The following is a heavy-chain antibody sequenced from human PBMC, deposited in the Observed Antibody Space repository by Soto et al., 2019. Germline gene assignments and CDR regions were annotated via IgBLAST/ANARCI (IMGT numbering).Heavy chain of an antibody. CDR2: IYTSGST. CDR1: GGSISSYY. J-gene: IGHJ6*02. D-gene: IGHD2-2*01. Sequence: PSETLSLTCTVSGGSISSYYCSWIRQPAGKGLEWIGRIYTSGSTNYNPSLKSRVTMSVDTSKNQFSLKLSSVTAADTAVYYCAREPVSHCSSTSCYYYGMDVWGQGTTVTVSS. V-gene: IGHV4-4*07. CDR3: AREPVSHCSSTSCYYYGMDV.